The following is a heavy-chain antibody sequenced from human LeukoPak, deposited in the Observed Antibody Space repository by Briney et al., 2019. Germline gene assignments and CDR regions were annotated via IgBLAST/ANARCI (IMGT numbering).Heavy chain of an antibody. CDR3: AGCWPEGGWVGGVIFGY. D-gene: IGHD3-10*01. CDR2: IYTSGST. CDR1: GFTFDDYA. J-gene: IGHJ4*01. V-gene: IGHV4-4*07. Sequence: GSLRLSCAASGFTFDDYAMHWIRQPAGKGLEWIGRIYTSGSTYYNPSLKSRVTISVDTSKNQFSLKLSSVTASDTAVYYCAGCWPEGGWVGGVIFGYWGQGTLGPGSP.